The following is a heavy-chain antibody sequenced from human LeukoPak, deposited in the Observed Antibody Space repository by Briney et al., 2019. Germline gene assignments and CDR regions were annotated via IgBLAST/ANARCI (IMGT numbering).Heavy chain of an antibody. CDR1: GFTIINAW. Sequence: PGGSLRLSCAASGFTIINAWMAWVRQAPGNGLEWVGRIKAKAHGGTIEYAAPVKGRFTISRDDSKNTLYLQMNSLKTEDTAVYYCTTDGVGVEGATYDNWGQGTLVSVSS. D-gene: IGHD1-26*01. CDR2: IKAKAHGGTI. CDR3: TTDGVGVEGATYDN. V-gene: IGHV3-15*01. J-gene: IGHJ4*02.